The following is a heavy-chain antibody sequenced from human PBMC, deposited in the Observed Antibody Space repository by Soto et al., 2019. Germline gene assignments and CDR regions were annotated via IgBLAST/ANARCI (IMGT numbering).Heavy chain of an antibody. CDR1: GYTFTSYG. Sequence: ASVKVSCKASGYTFTSYGISWVRQAPGQGLEWMGWISAYNGNTNYAQKLQGRVTMTTDTSTSTAYMELRSLRSDDTAVYYCVRDRGKYYDFWSGYRTGYYYYGMDVWGQGTTVTVSS. V-gene: IGHV1-18*01. CDR3: VRDRGKYYDFWSGYRTGYYYYGMDV. CDR2: ISAYNGNT. J-gene: IGHJ6*02. D-gene: IGHD3-3*01.